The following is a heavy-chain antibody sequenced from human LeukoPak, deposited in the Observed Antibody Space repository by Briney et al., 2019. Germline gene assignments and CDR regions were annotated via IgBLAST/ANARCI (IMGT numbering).Heavy chain of an antibody. V-gene: IGHV1-3*01. Sequence: ASVKVSCKASGYTFASYAMHWVRQAPGQGLEWMGWINAGNGNTKYSQKFQGRVTITRDTSASTAYMELSSLRSEDTAAYYCARVASSSWYFYWGQGTLVTVSS. CDR3: ARVASSSWYFY. CDR2: INAGNGNT. D-gene: IGHD6-13*01. J-gene: IGHJ4*02. CDR1: GYTFASYA.